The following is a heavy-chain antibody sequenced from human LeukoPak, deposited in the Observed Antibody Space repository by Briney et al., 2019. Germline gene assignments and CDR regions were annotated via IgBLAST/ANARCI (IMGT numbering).Heavy chain of an antibody. Sequence: GGSLRLSCAVSGITLSNYGMSWVRQAPGKGLEWVAGISDSGGSTKYADSVKGRFTISRDNPKNTLFLQMNSLRTEDTAVYFCAKRGVVIRVVLVGFHKEAYYFESWGQGALVTVSS. CDR2: ISDSGGST. CDR1: GITLSNYG. V-gene: IGHV3-23*01. J-gene: IGHJ4*02. D-gene: IGHD3/OR15-3a*01. CDR3: AKRGVVIRVVLVGFHKEAYYFES.